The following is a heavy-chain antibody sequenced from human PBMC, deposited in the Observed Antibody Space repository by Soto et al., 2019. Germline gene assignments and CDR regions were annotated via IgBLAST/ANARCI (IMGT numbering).Heavy chain of an antibody. Sequence: GASVKVSCKASGYTFTGYYMHWVRQAPGQGLEWMGWINPNSGGINYAQKFQGWVTMTRDTSISTAYMELSRLRFDDTAVYYCATEGGSGTRAFQIWGQAIMVTVSS. CDR3: ATEGGSGTRAFQI. CDR1: GYTFTGYY. D-gene: IGHD3-10*01. V-gene: IGHV1-2*04. J-gene: IGHJ3*02. CDR2: INPNSGGI.